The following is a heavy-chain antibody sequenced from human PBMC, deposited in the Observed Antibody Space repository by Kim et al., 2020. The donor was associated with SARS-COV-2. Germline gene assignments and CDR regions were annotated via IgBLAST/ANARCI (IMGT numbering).Heavy chain of an antibody. CDR3: ARARRYYDSSGYLPPFFDY. CDR2: IYSGGST. D-gene: IGHD3-22*01. V-gene: IGHV3-53*04. CDR1: GFTVSSNY. J-gene: IGHJ4*02. Sequence: GGSLRLSCAASGFTVSSNYMSWVRQAPGKGLEWVSVIYSGGSTYYAESVKGRFTISRHNSKNTLYLHMNSLRAEDTAVYYCARARRYYDSSGYLPPFFDYWGQGTLVTVSS.